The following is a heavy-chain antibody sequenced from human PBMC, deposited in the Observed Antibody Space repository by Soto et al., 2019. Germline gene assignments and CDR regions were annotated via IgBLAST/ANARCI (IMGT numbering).Heavy chain of an antibody. V-gene: IGHV6-1*01. J-gene: IGHJ6*03. CDR1: GDSVSSNSAA. CDR2: TYYRSKWYN. D-gene: IGHD3-3*01. CDR3: AREGVITIFGVEDYYYYYMDV. Sequence: PSQTLSLTCAISGDSVSSNSAAWNWIRQSPSRGLEWLGRTYYRSKWYNDYAVSVKSRITINPDTSKNQFSLQLNSVTPEDTAVYYCAREGVITIFGVEDYYYYYMDVWGKGTTVTVSS.